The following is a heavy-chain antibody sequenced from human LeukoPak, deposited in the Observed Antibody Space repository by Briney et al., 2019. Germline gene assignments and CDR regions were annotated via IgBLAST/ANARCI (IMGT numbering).Heavy chain of an antibody. CDR3: ARAGYDSPLAFDI. CDR2: IYYSGST. Sequence: KPSETLSLTCTVSGGSISSYYWSWLRQPPGKGLEWIGYIYYSGSTNYNPSLKSRVTISVDTSKNQFSLKLSSVTAADTAVYYCARAGYDSPLAFDIWGQGTMVTVSS. CDR1: GGSISSYY. D-gene: IGHD3-3*01. J-gene: IGHJ3*02. V-gene: IGHV4-59*01.